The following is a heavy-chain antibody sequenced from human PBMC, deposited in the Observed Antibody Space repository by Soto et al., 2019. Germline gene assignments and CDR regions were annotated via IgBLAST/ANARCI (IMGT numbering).Heavy chain of an antibody. D-gene: IGHD2-21*01. CDR2: ISAGGNTK. CDR3: AKESGGERYAAYFDY. CDR1: GFTLSNIG. J-gene: IGHJ4*02. Sequence: QVQLVESGGGVVQPGTSLRLACAASGFTLSNIGMQWVRQAPGKGLEWVAVISAGGNTKYYADSVKGRFTISRDNSKNTLFLQMNSLRTEETAMYYCAKESGGERYAAYFDYWGQGTLVTVSS. V-gene: IGHV3-30*18.